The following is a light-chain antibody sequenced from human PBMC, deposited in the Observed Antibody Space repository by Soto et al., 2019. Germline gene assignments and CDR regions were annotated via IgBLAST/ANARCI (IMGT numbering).Light chain of an antibody. CDR2: GAS. CDR3: QQYGSSPLYS. J-gene: IGKJ2*01. CDR1: QSVSSSY. Sequence: EIVLTQSPGTLSLSPGERATLSCRASQSVSSSYLAWYQQKPGQAPRLLIYGASSRATGNPDRFSGSGSGTDFTLTISRLEPEDFEVYYCQQYGSSPLYSFGQGTKLEIK. V-gene: IGKV3-20*01.